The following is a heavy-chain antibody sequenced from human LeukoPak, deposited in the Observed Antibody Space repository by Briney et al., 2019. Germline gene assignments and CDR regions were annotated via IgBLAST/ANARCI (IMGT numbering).Heavy chain of an antibody. J-gene: IGHJ4*02. D-gene: IGHD3-10*01. V-gene: IGHV1-69*05. CDR2: IIPIFGTA. Sequence: GASVKVSCKASGGTFSSYAISWVRQAPGQGLEWMGGIIPIFGTANYAQKFEGRVTITTDESTSTAYMELSSLRSEDTAVYYCATTNYENYYGSGGYYFDYWGQGTLVTVSS. CDR1: GGTFSSYA. CDR3: ATTNYENYYGSGGYYFDY.